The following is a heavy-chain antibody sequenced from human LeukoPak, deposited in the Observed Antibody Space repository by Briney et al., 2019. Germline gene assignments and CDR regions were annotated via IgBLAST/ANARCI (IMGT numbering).Heavy chain of an antibody. CDR3: ARVGIAAAGATYNWFDP. CDR1: GYTFTSYA. CDR2: INTNTGNP. D-gene: IGHD6-13*01. J-gene: IGHJ5*02. V-gene: IGHV7-4-1*02. Sequence: ASVKVSCKASGYTFTSYAMNWVRQAPGQGLEWMGWINTNTGNPTYAQGFTGRFVFSLDTSVSTAYLQISSLKAEDTAVYYCARVGIAAAGATYNWFDPWGQGTLVTVSS.